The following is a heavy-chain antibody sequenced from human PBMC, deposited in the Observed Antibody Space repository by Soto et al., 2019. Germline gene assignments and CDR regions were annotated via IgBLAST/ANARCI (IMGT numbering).Heavy chain of an antibody. V-gene: IGHV3-33*01. Sequence: GGSLRLSCAASGFTFSSYGMHWVRQAPGKGLEWVAVIWYDGSNKYYADSVKGRFTISRDNSKNTLYLQMNSLRAEDTAVYYCARGLYYDFWSGDYWGQGTLVTVSS. J-gene: IGHJ4*02. CDR1: GFTFSSYG. D-gene: IGHD3-3*01. CDR2: IWYDGSNK. CDR3: ARGLYYDFWSGDY.